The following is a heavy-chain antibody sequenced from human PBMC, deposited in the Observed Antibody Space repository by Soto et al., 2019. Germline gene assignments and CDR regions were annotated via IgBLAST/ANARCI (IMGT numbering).Heavy chain of an antibody. CDR1: SGSISSYY. CDR3: ARTPFYDFVLGTHLYYCDF. Sequence: QVQLLQSGPRLVKPSETLSLTCTVASGSISSYYWSWLRQPPGKGLEWIGYAYYSGTTNYNSSLKSRVTISIDTSKNQFSLPLNAVTAADTAVYYCARTPFYDFVLGTHLYYCDFWDQGALVTVSS. V-gene: IGHV4-59*01. CDR2: AYYSGTT. D-gene: IGHD3-16*01. J-gene: IGHJ4*02.